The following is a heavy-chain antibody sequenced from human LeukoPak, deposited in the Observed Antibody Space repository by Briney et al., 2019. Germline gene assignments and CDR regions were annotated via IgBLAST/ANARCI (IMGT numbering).Heavy chain of an antibody. CDR2: ISGSGGST. D-gene: IGHD3-9*01. CDR3: AKDPKLYYDILAGYSEFNWFDP. CDR1: GFTFSSYA. Sequence: PGGSLRLSCAASGFTFSSYAMSWVRQAPGKGLEWVSAISGSGGSTYYADSVKGRFTISRDNSKNTLYPQMNSLRAEDTAVYYCAKDPKLYYDILAGYSEFNWFDPWGQGTLVTVSS. V-gene: IGHV3-23*01. J-gene: IGHJ5*02.